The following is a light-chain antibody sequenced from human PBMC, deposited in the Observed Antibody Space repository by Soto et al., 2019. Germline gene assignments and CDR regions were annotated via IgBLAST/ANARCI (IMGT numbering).Light chain of an antibody. CDR2: GAS. CDR3: QQYGSSPLFS. V-gene: IGKV3-20*01. CDR1: QSVSSSS. J-gene: IGKJ3*01. Sequence: EIVLTQSPGTLSLSPGERATLSCRASQSVSSSSLAWYQQKPGQAPRLLIYGASSRATGIPDRFSGSGSGTEFPLNISRLETEDFEIYYCQQYGSSPLFSFGPGTKVDIK.